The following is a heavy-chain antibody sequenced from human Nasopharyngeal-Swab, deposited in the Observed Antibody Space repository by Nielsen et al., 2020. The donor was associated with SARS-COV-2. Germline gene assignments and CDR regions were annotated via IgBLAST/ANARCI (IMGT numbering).Heavy chain of an antibody. Sequence: GGSLRLSCTASGFTFGDYAMGWFRQTPGKGLEWVGFIRSKAYGGTTEYAASVKGRFTISRDDSKSIAYLQMNSLKTEDTAVYYCTRETPYSSGWYSFDYWGQGTLVTVSS. D-gene: IGHD6-19*01. J-gene: IGHJ4*02. CDR3: TRETPYSSGWYSFDY. CDR1: GFTFGDYA. CDR2: IRSKAYGGTT. V-gene: IGHV3-49*03.